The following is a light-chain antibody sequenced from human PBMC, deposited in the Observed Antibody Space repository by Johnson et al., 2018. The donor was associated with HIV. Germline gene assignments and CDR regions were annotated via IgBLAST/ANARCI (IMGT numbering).Light chain of an antibody. CDR2: ENN. CDR3: GTWDSSLSAA. J-gene: IGLJ1*01. Sequence: QSVLTQPPSVSAAPGQKVTISCSGSSSNIGNNYVSWYQQLPGTAPKLLIYENNKRPSGIPDRFSGSKSGTSATLCITGLQTWDEADYYCGTWDSSLSAAFGTGTKVTVL. CDR1: SSNIGNNY. V-gene: IGLV1-51*02.